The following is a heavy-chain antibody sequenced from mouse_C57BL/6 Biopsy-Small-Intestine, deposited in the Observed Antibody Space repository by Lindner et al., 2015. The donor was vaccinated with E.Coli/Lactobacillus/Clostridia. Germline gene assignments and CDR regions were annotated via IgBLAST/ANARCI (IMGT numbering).Heavy chain of an antibody. CDR2: TNPGSGGT. Sequence: VQLQESGAELVRPGTSVRVSCKASGYAFSNYLIEWVKQRPGQGLEWIGVTNPGSGGTNYSEKFMDKATLTADKSSNTAYMQLSSLTSEDSAVYFCASSGTGTRYFDVWGTGTTVTVSS. CDR1: GYAFSNYL. D-gene: IGHD4-1*01. V-gene: IGHV1-54*01. CDR3: ASSGTGTRYFDV. J-gene: IGHJ1*03.